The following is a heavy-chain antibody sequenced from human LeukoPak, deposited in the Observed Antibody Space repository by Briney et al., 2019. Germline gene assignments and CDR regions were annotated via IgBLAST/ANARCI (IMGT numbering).Heavy chain of an antibody. V-gene: IGHV3-30*18. D-gene: IGHD3-22*01. CDR1: GFTFSSYG. J-gene: IGHJ4*02. CDR3: AKDLEDSSGYGGYFDY. Sequence: GGSLRLSCAASGFTFSSYGMHWVRQAPGKGLEWVAVISYDGSNKYYADSVKGRFTISRDNSKNTLYLQMNSLRAEDTAVYYCAKDLEDSSGYGGYFDYWGQGTLVTVSS. CDR2: ISYDGSNK.